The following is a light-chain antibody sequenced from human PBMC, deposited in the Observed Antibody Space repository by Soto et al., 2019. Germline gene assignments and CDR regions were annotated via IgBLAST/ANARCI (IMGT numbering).Light chain of an antibody. J-gene: IGKJ5*01. Sequence: EIVLTQSPGTLSLSLGERATLSCRASQSVSSRLAWYQQKPGQAPRLLIYAASSRATGIPDRFSGSGSGTDFTLTVSRLEPEDFAVYYCQQYGNSPAITFGQGTRLEIK. V-gene: IGKV3-20*01. CDR3: QQYGNSPAIT. CDR1: QSVSSR. CDR2: AAS.